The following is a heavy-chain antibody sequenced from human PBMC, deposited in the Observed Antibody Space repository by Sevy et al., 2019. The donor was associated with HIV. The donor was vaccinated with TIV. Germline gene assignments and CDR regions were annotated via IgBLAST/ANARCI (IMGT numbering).Heavy chain of an antibody. CDR3: ATAPGYYDSAPFDY. J-gene: IGHJ4*02. D-gene: IGHD3-22*01. Sequence: GGSLRLSCAVSGFTFNNAWMNWVRQAPGTGLQWVGLIKSNIDGETTDYAAPVKGRFTISRDDSKNTLYLQMNNPKIEDTAVYYCATAPGYYDSAPFDYWGPGTLVTVSS. V-gene: IGHV3-15*01. CDR1: GFTFNNAW. CDR2: IKSNIDGETT.